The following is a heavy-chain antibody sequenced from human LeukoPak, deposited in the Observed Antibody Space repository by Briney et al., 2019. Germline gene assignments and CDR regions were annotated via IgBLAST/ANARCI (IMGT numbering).Heavy chain of an antibody. J-gene: IGHJ4*02. CDR3: ARGRRSRGAARLYYFDY. D-gene: IGHD6-6*01. CDR1: GGSSSGYY. V-gene: IGHV4-34*01. Sequence: SETLSLTCAVYGGSSSGYYWSWIRQPPGKGLEWIGEINHSGSTNYNPSLKSRVTISVDTSKNQFSLKLSSVTAADTAVYYCARGRRSRGAARLYYFDYWGQGTLVTVSS. CDR2: INHSGST.